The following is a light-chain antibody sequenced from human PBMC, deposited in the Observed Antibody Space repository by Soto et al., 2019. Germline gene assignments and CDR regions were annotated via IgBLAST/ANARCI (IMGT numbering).Light chain of an antibody. CDR1: QSVSSK. CDR2: GAS. CDR3: QQYNKWPRT. V-gene: IGKV3-15*01. Sequence: EIVMTQSPATLSVSPGERATLSCTASQSVSSKLAWYQQKAGQAPRLLIYGASTRATSIPVRFSGSGSGTEFTLTISSLQSEDFAVYHCQQYNKWPRTFGQGTKV. J-gene: IGKJ1*01.